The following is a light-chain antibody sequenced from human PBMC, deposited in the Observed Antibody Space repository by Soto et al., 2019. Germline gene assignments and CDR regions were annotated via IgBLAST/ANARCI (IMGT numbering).Light chain of an antibody. V-gene: IGKV1-6*01. CDR2: AAS. Sequence: AIQMTQSPSSLSASVGDRVTITCRASQGIKNDLAWYQQEPGKAPKLLIYAASSLQSGVPSRFSGSGSGTDFTLTISSLQPEDFATYYCLQDYNYPYTFGQGTKLEIK. CDR3: LQDYNYPYT. J-gene: IGKJ2*01. CDR1: QGIKND.